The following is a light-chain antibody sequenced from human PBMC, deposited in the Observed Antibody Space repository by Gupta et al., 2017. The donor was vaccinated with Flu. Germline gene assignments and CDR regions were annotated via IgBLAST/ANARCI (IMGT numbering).Light chain of an antibody. CDR1: QGLVYSDGNTY. Sequence: DVVMTQSPLSLPVTLGQPASISCRSSQGLVYSDGNTYLHWFQQRPGQSPRRLIYLVSYRDSGVPDRFSGSGSGTXFTLKIXRVEAEDVGVYFCRQGAHWPWAFGXGTKVEIK. CDR3: RQGAHWPWA. CDR2: LVS. V-gene: IGKV2-30*01. J-gene: IGKJ1*01.